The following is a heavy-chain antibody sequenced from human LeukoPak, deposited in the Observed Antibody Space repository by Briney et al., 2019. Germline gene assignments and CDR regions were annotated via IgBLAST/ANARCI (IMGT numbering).Heavy chain of an antibody. CDR2: INPSGGST. CDR3: ARDHGYYDSSGYEGY. CDR1: GXTFTSYY. Sequence: AXVKVSCKASGXTFTSYYMHWVRQAPGQGLEWMGIINPSGGSTSYAQKFQGRVTMTRDTSTSTVYMELSSLRSEDTAVYYCARDHGYYDSSGYEGYWGQGTLVTVSS. V-gene: IGHV1-46*01. D-gene: IGHD3-22*01. J-gene: IGHJ4*02.